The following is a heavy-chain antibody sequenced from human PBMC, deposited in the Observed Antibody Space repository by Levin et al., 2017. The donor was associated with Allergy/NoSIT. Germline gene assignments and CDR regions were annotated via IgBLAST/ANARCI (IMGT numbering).Heavy chain of an antibody. Sequence: SETLSLTCAVSGGSISSGGYSCSWIRQPPGKGLEWIGNIYLSGSTNDNPSLKSRVTMSVDRSKNQFSLKLSYVTAADTAVYYCARVAGYSYGYYFDYWGPGTLVTVSS. V-gene: IGHV4-30-2*01. CDR2: IYLSGST. CDR3: ARVAGYSYGYYFDY. D-gene: IGHD5-18*01. J-gene: IGHJ4*02. CDR1: GGSISSGGYS.